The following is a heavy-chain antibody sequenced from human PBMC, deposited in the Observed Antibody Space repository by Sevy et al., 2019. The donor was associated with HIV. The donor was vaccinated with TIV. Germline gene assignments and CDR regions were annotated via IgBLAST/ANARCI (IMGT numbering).Heavy chain of an antibody. CDR1: GYIFTDYY. D-gene: IGHD4-17*01. Sequence: ASVKVSCKASGYIFTDYYIHWVRQAPGQGLEWMAWINSDSGVTNYAQRFQGEVTVTRDPSHSTAYLELTNLKSNDTAIYYCARLTTQPTSDLYGLDVWGQGTTVTVSS. V-gene: IGHV1-2*02. CDR2: INSDSGVT. CDR3: ARLTTQPTSDLYGLDV. J-gene: IGHJ6*02.